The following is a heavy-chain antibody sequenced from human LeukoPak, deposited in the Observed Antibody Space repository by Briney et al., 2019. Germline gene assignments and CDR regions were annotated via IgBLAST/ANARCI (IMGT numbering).Heavy chain of an antibody. V-gene: IGHV4-61*08. Sequence: SETLSLTCTVSGGSISSGDYYWSWIRQPPGKGLEWIGYIYYSGSTNYNPSLKSRVTISVDTSKNQFSLKLSSVTAADTAVYYCARAGGYCSSTSCWKDDYFDYWGQGTLVTVSS. CDR2: IYYSGST. J-gene: IGHJ4*02. D-gene: IGHD2-2*01. CDR1: GGSISSGDYY. CDR3: ARAGGYCSSTSCWKDDYFDY.